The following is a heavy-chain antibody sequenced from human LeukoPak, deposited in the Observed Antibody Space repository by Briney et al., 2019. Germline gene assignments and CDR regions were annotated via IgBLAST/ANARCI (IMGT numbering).Heavy chain of an antibody. V-gene: IGHV4-39*01. CDR3: ARTMGPLKEYYDFWTDY. Sequence: SETLSLTCTVSGGSISSSTYYWGWIRQSPGKGLEWVGNIYYSGSTYYNPSLKSRVTISIDTSKNQFSLKLSSVTAADTAVYYCARTMGPLKEYYDFWTDYWGQGTLVTVSS. J-gene: IGHJ4*02. CDR2: IYYSGST. D-gene: IGHD3-3*01. CDR1: GGSISSSTYY.